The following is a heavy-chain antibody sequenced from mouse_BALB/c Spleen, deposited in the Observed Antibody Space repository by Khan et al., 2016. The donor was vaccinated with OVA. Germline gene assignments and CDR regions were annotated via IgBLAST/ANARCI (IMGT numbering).Heavy chain of an antibody. CDR3: TRTPGYYGSNYFDQ. V-gene: IGHV5-9-3*01. CDR2: ISSGGSFT. CDR1: GFTFSDYG. D-gene: IGHD1-1*01. J-gene: IGHJ2*03. Sequence: EVQLVESGGDLVKPGGSLKLSCAASGFTFSDYGLSWVRQTPEKRLEWVATISSGGSFTYSLDSVQGRFTISRDSAKNTLYLQMSSLRSEDTAMYYCTRTPGYYGSNYFDQWGQGTSLTVSS.